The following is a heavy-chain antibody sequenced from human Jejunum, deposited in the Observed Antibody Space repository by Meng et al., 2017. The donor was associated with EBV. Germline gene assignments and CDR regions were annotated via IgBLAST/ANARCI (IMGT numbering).Heavy chain of an antibody. CDR2: MSPDNGDT. J-gene: IGHJ4*02. Sequence: QVQRGQSAAEVKKPGASVKVYCKASGYTFTTHHINWVRQATGQGLEYMGWMSPDNGDTGYAQNFQGRLTMTRDTSISSAYMELSSLTSDDTAVYYCARGDGYNLYWGQGTLVTVSS. V-gene: IGHV1-8*01. CDR1: GYTFTTHH. CDR3: ARGDGYNLY. D-gene: IGHD5-24*01.